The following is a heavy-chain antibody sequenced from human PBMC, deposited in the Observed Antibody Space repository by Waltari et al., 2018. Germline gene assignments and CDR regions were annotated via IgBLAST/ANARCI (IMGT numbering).Heavy chain of an antibody. CDR1: GFTLSSFW. D-gene: IGHD6-19*01. CDR2: IKQDGSEK. J-gene: IGHJ4*02. V-gene: IGHV3-7*01. CDR3: ATSGWYCFDY. Sequence: EVQLVESGGGLVQPGGSLRISCEASGFTLSSFWMNWVRQTPGKGLEWVAGIKQDGSEKYYADSVKGRFTISRDNAKNSLYLQMNSLRAEDTAVYYCATSGWYCFDYWGQGTLVTVSS.